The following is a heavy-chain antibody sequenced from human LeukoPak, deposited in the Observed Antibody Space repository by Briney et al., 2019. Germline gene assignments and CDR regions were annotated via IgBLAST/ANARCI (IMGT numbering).Heavy chain of an antibody. Sequence: SETLSLTCTVSGGSISSYYWSWIRQPPGKGLEWIRYIYYSGSTNYNPSLKSRVTISVDTSKNQFSLKLSSVTAADTAVYYCARHRQTMVRGVANTIHYFDYWGQGTLVTVSS. CDR2: IYYSGST. CDR3: ARHRQTMVRGVANTIHYFDY. V-gene: IGHV4-59*08. CDR1: GGSISSYY. D-gene: IGHD3-10*01. J-gene: IGHJ4*02.